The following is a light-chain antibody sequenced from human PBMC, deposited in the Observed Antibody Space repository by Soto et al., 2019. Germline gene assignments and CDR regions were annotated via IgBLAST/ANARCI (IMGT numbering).Light chain of an antibody. V-gene: IGLV2-8*01. J-gene: IGLJ1*01. CDR2: EVN. CDR3: SSYAGSNIV. CDR1: SCDVGGYNS. Sequence: QAALTQPPSASGSPEQSVTISCTGTSCDVGGYNSVSWYQQHPGKAPRLMISEVNKRPSGVPDRFPGSKSGNTASLTVSGLQAEDEADYYCSSYAGSNIVFGNGTKVTVL.